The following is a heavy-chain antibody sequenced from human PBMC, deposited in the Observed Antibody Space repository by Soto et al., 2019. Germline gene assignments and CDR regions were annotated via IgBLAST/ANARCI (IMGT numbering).Heavy chain of an antibody. CDR2: ISWNSGSI. CDR3: VKDKWYNKPWYLDY. D-gene: IGHD1-20*01. CDR1: GFTFDDYA. Sequence: SLIPACAASGFTFDDYAMHWVRQAPGKGLEWVASISWNSGSIGYADSVKGRFTISRDNAKNSLSLQMNSLRPEDTALYYCVKDKWYNKPWYLDYWGQGTLVTVSS. J-gene: IGHJ4*02. V-gene: IGHV3-9*01.